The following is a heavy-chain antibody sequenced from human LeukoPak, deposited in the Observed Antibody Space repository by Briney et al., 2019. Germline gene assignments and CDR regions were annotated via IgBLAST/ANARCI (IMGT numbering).Heavy chain of an antibody. CDR1: GYTFTGYY. Sequence: ASVKVSCKASGYTFTGYYMHWVRQAPGQGLEWMGWINPNSGGTNYAQKFQGRVTMTRDTSISTAYMELSRLRSDDTAVYYCARGDTYSSGWRIDYWGQGTLVTVSS. CDR3: ARGDTYSSGWRIDY. D-gene: IGHD6-19*01. CDR2: INPNSGGT. J-gene: IGHJ4*02. V-gene: IGHV1-2*02.